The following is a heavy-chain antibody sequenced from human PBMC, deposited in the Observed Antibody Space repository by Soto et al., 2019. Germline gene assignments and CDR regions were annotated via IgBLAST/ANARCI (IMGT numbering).Heavy chain of an antibody. CDR3: ASCGQVEARPHGPHDVFDI. CDR2: IKQDGSEK. V-gene: IGHV3-7*01. Sequence: PGGSLRLSCAASGFTFSSYWMSWVRQAPGKGLEWVANIKQDGSEKYYVDSVKGRFTISRDNAKNSLYLQMNSLRAEDTAVYYCASCGQVEARPHGPHDVFDIWGQGTMVTVSS. J-gene: IGHJ3*02. D-gene: IGHD6-6*01. CDR1: GFTFSSYW.